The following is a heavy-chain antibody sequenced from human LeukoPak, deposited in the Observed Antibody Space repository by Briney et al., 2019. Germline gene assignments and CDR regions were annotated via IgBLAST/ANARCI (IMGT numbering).Heavy chain of an antibody. V-gene: IGHV5-51*01. CDR2: IYPGDSDT. Sequence: GESLKISCKASGYSFTSSWIGWVRQMPGKGLEWMGIIYPGDSDTRYNPSFQGQVTISADKSISTAYMELSSLRSEDTAVYYCARWSYCSGGSCYRQRGSAFDIWGQGTMVTVSS. CDR3: ARWSYCSGGSCYRQRGSAFDI. CDR1: GYSFTSSW. J-gene: IGHJ3*02. D-gene: IGHD2-15*01.